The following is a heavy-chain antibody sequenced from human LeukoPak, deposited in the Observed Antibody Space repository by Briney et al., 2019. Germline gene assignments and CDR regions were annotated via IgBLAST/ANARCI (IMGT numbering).Heavy chain of an antibody. D-gene: IGHD5-12*01. Sequence: GGSLRLSCAASGFTFSDYYMSWIRQAPGKGLEWVSYISSSSSYTNYADSVKGRFTISRDNAENSLYLQMNSLRAEDTAVYYCARARRWGLVATIGVGMDVWGKGTTVTVSS. CDR2: ISSSSSYT. V-gene: IGHV3-11*06. CDR3: ARARRWGLVATIGVGMDV. J-gene: IGHJ6*04. CDR1: GFTFSDYY.